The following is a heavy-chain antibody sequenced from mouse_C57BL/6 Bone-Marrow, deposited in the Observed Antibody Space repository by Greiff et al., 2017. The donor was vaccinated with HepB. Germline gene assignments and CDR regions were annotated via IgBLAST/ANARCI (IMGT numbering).Heavy chain of an antibody. V-gene: IGHV14-2*01. J-gene: IGHJ1*03. CDR3: ARLFWYFDV. CDR1: GFNIKDYY. CDR2: IDPEDGET. Sequence: VQLQQSGAELVKPGASVKLSCTASGFNIKDYYMHWVKQRTEQGLEWIGRIDPEDGETKYAPTFQGKATITADTSSNTAYLQLSSLTSEDTAVYYCARLFWYFDVWGTGTTVTVSS.